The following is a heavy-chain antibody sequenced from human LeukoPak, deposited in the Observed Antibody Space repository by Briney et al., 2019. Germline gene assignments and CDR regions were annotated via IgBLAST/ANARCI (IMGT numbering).Heavy chain of an antibody. V-gene: IGHV3-30*18. Sequence: TGGSLRLSCAASGFTFSSYSMQWVRQAPGKGLDWVAIISYDGSNKFYGDSVKGRFTISRDNSKNAVYLQMNSLGTEDTAVYYCAKGGAAVTRYVDYWGQGTLVTVSS. CDR1: GFTFSSYS. CDR2: ISYDGSNK. CDR3: AKGGAAVTRYVDY. J-gene: IGHJ4*02. D-gene: IGHD4-17*01.